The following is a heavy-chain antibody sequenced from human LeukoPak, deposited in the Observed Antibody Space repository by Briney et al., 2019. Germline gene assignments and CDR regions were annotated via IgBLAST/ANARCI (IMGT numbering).Heavy chain of an antibody. Sequence: GGSLRLSCAASGFTVSSNYMSWVRQAPGKGLEWVSVIYSGGSTYYADSVKGRFTISRDNSKNTLYLQMNSLRAEDTAVYYCARALSHSGYNWNDGDYYYGMDVWGQGTTVTVSS. CDR3: ARALSHSGYNWNDGDYYYGMDV. V-gene: IGHV3-53*01. CDR2: IYSGGST. CDR1: GFTVSSNY. J-gene: IGHJ6*02. D-gene: IGHD1-20*01.